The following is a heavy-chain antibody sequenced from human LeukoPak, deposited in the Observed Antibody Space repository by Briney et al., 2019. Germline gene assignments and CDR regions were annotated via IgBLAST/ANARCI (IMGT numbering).Heavy chain of an antibody. Sequence: GASVKVSCKASGYTFTSYDINWVRQTSGQGLEWLGWMNPNNGNTGYAQKFQGRVTMTRNTSTDTAYMELSSLRSEDTAVYYCARVHEYGDQQNYYFYYMDVWGKGTTVTVSS. CDR3: ARVHEYGDQQNYYFYYMDV. CDR1: GYTFTSYD. V-gene: IGHV1-8*01. J-gene: IGHJ6*03. D-gene: IGHD4-17*01. CDR2: MNPNNGNT.